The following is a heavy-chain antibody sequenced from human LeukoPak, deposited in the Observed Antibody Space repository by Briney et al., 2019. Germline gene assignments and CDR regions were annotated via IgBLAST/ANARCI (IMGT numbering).Heavy chain of an antibody. CDR3: ARGEYSSTWYINYYFDY. CDR2: IYYTGNT. CDR1: GGSISSGGYH. V-gene: IGHV4-61*08. D-gene: IGHD6-13*01. J-gene: IGHJ4*02. Sequence: SQTLSLTCAVSGGSISSGGYHWSWIRQPPGKGLEWLGYIYYTGNTKYNPSLETRVTISVDTSKNQFSLKLTSVTAADTAVYYCARGEYSSTWYINYYFDYWGQGTLVTVSS.